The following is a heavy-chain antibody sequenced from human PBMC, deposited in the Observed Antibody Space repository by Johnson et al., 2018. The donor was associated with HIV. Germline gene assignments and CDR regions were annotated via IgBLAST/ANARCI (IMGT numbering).Heavy chain of an antibody. J-gene: IGHJ3*02. CDR1: GFTFSRYG. CDR3: ARRSIRSDGFDI. V-gene: IGHV3-48*04. D-gene: IGHD4-11*01. Sequence: VQLVESGGGVVQPGRSLRLSCAASGFTFSRYGMHWVRQAPGKGLEWVSYISSSGSTIYYADSVKGRFTISRDNAKNSLYLQMNSLRAGDTAVYYCARRSIRSDGFDIWGQGTMVTVSS. CDR2: ISSSGSTI.